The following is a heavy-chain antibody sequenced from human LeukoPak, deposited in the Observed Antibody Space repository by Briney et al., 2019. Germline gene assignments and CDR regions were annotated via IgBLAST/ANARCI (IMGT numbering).Heavy chain of an antibody. V-gene: IGHV4-59*08. D-gene: IGHD3-10*01. CDR1: GGSISSYY. CDR2: IYYSGST. Sequence: PSEPLSLTCTVSGGSISSYYGSWIRQPPGKGLEWIGYIYYSGSTNYNPSLKSRVTISVDTSKNQFSLKLSSVTAADTAVYYCARGLQRYYGSGSYYDWGQGTLVTVSS. CDR3: ARGLQRYYGSGSYYD. J-gene: IGHJ4*02.